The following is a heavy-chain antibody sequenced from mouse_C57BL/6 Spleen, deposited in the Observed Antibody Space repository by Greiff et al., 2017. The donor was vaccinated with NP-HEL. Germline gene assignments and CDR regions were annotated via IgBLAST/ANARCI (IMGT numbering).Heavy chain of an antibody. Sequence: QVQLQQPGAELVRPGSSVKLSCKASGYTFTSYWMHWVKQRPIQGLEWIGNIDPSDSETHYNQKFKDKATLTVDKSSSTAYMQLSSLTSEDSAVYYCARGANSNFFYYAMDYWGQGTSVTVSS. D-gene: IGHD2-5*01. CDR2: IDPSDSET. CDR1: GYTFTSYW. CDR3: ARGANSNFFYYAMDY. J-gene: IGHJ4*01. V-gene: IGHV1-52*01.